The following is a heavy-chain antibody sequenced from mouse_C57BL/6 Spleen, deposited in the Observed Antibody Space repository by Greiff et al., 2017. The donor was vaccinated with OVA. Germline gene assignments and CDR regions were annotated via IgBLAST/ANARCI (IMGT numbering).Heavy chain of an antibody. D-gene: IGHD1-1*01. Sequence: EVKVEESGGGLVQPGGSMKLSCAASGFTFSDAWMDWVRQSPEKGLEWVAEIRNKANNHATYYAESVKGRFTISRDDSKSSVYLQMNSLRAEDTGIYYCSRYYGSSSDYAMDYWGRGTSVTVSS. CDR2: IRNKANNHAT. CDR3: SRYYGSSSDYAMDY. CDR1: GFTFSDAW. V-gene: IGHV6-6*01. J-gene: IGHJ4*01.